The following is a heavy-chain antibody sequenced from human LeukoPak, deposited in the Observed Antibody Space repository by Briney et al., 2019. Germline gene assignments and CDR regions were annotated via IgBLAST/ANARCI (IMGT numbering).Heavy chain of an antibody. CDR1: GYAFTDYY. D-gene: IGHD5-24*01. J-gene: IGHJ5*02. CDR2: INPNTGGT. Sequence: ASMKVSCKASGYAFTDYYLHWMRQAPGQGLEWMGWINPNTGGTNYGPRIQDRVIMTRDTSITTTYMELTSLRSDDTAVYYWSSDTTMARWFDPWGQGTLVTVSS. V-gene: IGHV1-2*02. CDR3: SSDTTMARWFDP.